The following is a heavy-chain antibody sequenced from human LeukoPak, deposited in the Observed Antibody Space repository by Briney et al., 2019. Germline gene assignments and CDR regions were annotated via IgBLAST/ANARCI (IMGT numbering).Heavy chain of an antibody. CDR2: ISWNSGSV. V-gene: IGHV3-9*01. D-gene: IGHD2-2*01. J-gene: IGHJ4*02. CDR3: AKVGYCSSTSCPFDY. Sequence: GRSLRLSCAASGFTFDDYTMHWVRQAPGKGLEWVSGISWNSGSVGYADSVKGRFTISRDNSKNTLYLQMNSLRAEDTAVYYCAKVGYCSSTSCPFDYWGQGTLVTVSS. CDR1: GFTFDDYT.